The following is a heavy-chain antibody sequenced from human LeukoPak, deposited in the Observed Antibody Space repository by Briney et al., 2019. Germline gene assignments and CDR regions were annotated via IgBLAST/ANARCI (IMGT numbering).Heavy chain of an antibody. V-gene: IGHV1-24*01. Sequence: ASVKVSCKVSGYTLTELSMHWVRQAPGKGLEWMGGFDPEDGEAIYAQKFQGRVTLTEDTSTDTAYMELSSLRSEDTAVYYCATVTGVEGRYFDYWGQGTLVTVSS. J-gene: IGHJ4*02. CDR3: ATVTGVEGRYFDY. D-gene: IGHD3-9*01. CDR2: FDPEDGEA. CDR1: GYTLTELS.